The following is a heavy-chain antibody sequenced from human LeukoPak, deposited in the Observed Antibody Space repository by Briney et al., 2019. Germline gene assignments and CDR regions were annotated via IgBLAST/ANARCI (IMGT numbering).Heavy chain of an antibody. V-gene: IGHV1-2*02. CDR1: GYTFTGYY. J-gene: IGHJ3*02. CDR3: ARDQWELLGAFDI. Sequence: ASVKVSCKASGYTFTGYYMHWVRQAPGQGLEWMGWINPNSGGTNYAQKFQGRVTMTRDTSISTAYMELSRLRSDDTAVYYCARDQWELLGAFDIWGQGTMVTVSS. D-gene: IGHD1-26*01. CDR2: INPNSGGT.